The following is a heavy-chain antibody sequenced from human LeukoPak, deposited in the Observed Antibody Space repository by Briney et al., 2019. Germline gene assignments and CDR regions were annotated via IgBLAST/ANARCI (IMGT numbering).Heavy chain of an antibody. CDR2: IRHDGSNK. Sequence: PGGSLRLSCAASGFTFSSYGMHWVRQAPGKGLEWVAFIRHDGSNKYYADSVKGRFTISRDNVKNTLYLQMNSLRAEDTAVYYCATLNAFDIWGEGTKVTVSS. CDR1: GFTFSSYG. CDR3: ATLNAFDI. J-gene: IGHJ3*02. V-gene: IGHV3-30*02.